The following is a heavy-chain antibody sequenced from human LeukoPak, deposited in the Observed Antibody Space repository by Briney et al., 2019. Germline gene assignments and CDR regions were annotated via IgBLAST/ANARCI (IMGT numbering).Heavy chain of an antibody. Sequence: GGSLRLSCAASGFTFSIYWMHWVRQAPGKGLVWVSRIDGDGSTTTYADSVKGRFTISRDNAKNTLYLQMNSLRAEDTAVYYCAKGAGITMVRGAFDIWGQGTMVTVSS. D-gene: IGHD3-10*01. CDR1: GFTFSIYW. V-gene: IGHV3-74*03. CDR2: IDGDGSTT. CDR3: AKGAGITMVRGAFDI. J-gene: IGHJ3*02.